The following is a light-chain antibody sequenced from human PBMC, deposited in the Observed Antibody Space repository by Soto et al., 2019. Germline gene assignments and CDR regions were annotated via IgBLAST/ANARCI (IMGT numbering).Light chain of an antibody. V-gene: IGLV2-18*02. CDR2: DVN. Sequence: QSALTQPPSVSGSPGQSVAISCTGTSSDIGSSNGVSWYQQPPGTAPKLMIYDVNNRPSGVPDRFSGSKSGNTASLTISGLQAEEEADYYCSSYTSSNTYVLGTGTKLTVL. J-gene: IGLJ1*01. CDR3: SSYTSSNTYV. CDR1: SSDIGSSNG.